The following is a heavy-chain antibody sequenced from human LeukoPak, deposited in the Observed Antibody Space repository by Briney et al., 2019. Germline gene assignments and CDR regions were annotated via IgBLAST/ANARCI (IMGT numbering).Heavy chain of an antibody. V-gene: IGHV3-7*01. CDR1: GFTFSTYW. Sequence: GGSLRLSCAASGFTFSTYWMSWVRHAPGKGLEWVANIKEDGSGKYYVDSVKGRFSISRDNAKNSLYLQINSLRAEDTAVYFCAREKYCSGTNCYALFDPWGQGTLVTVSS. CDR3: AREKYCSGTNCYALFDP. D-gene: IGHD2-2*01. CDR2: IKEDGSGK. J-gene: IGHJ5*02.